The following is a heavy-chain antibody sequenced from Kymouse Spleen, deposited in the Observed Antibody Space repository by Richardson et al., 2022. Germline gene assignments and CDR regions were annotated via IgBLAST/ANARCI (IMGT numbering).Heavy chain of an antibody. D-gene: IGHD3-10*01. CDR1: GGSFSGYY. V-gene: IGHV4-34*01. CDR3: ARGYYGSGSYDVYGMDV. J-gene: IGHJ6*02. Sequence: QVQLQQWGAGLLKPSETLSLTCAVYGGSFSGYYWSWIRQPPGKGLEWIGEINHSGSTNYNPSLKSRVTISVDTSKNQFSLKLSSVTAADTAVYYCARGYYGSGSYDVYGMDVWGQGTTVTVSS. CDR2: INHSGST.